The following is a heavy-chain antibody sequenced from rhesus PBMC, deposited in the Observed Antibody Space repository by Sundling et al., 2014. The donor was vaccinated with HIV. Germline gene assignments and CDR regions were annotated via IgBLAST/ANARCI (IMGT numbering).Heavy chain of an antibody. CDR1: GGSFSSNY. D-gene: IGHD3-3*01. V-gene: IGHV4-80*01. J-gene: IGHJ5-1*01. Sequence: QLQLQESGPGLVKPSETLSLTCAVSGGSFSSNYWTWIRQPPGKGLEWIGEINGNTGSTKYNPSLKSRVTISKDTSKNQFSLKMSSVTAADTAVYYCARSNPLYLDFDVWGQGVLVTVSS. CDR2: INGNTGST. CDR3: ARSNPLYLDFDV.